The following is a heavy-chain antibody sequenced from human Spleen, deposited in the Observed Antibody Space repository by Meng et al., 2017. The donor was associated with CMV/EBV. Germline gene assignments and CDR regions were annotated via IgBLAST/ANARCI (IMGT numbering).Heavy chain of an antibody. J-gene: IGHJ5*02. Sequence: GGSLRLSCAASGFTFSNYAMSWVRQAPGKGLEWVSVIYSGGSSTYYADSVKGRFTISRDNSKNTLYLQMNSLRAEDTAVYYCAQDLYRNWFDPWGQGTLVTVSS. D-gene: IGHD2-8*01. CDR2: IYSGGSST. CDR1: GFTFSNYA. CDR3: AQDLYRNWFDP. V-gene: IGHV3-23*03.